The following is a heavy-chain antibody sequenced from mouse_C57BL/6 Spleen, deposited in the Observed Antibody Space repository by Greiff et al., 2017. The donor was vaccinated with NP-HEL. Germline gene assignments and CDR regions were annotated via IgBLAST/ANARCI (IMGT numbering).Heavy chain of an antibody. D-gene: IGHD2-4*01. V-gene: IGHV5-9-1*02. CDR2: ISSGGDYI. J-gene: IGHJ1*03. CDR3: TRDDYDGRIFDV. CDR1: GFTFSSYA. Sequence: EVKLMESGEGLVKPGGSLKLSCAASGFTFSSYAMSWVRQTPETLLAWVAYISSGGDYIYYADTVKGRFTISRDNARNTLYLQMSSLKSEDTAMYYCTRDDYDGRIFDVWGTGTTVTVSS.